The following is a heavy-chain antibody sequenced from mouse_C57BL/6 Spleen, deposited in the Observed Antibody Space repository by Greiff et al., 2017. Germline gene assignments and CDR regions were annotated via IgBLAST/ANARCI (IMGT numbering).Heavy chain of an antibody. J-gene: IGHJ4*01. V-gene: IGHV1-9*01. CDR2: ILPGSGST. Sequence: VQLQQSGAELMKPGASVKLSCKATGYTFTGYWIEWVKQRPGHGLEWIGEILPGSGSTNYNEKFKGKSTFTADTSSNTAFMQLSSLTTEDSAIYYCARGGYDYDLYYAMDYWCQGTSATVSS. D-gene: IGHD2-4*01. CDR3: ARGGYDYDLYYAMDY. CDR1: GYTFTGYW.